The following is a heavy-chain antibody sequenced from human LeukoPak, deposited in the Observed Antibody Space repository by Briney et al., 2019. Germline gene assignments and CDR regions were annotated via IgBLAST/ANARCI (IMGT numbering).Heavy chain of an antibody. CDR3: ARDLGYYYMDV. J-gene: IGHJ6*03. CDR2: IYTSGST. CDR1: GGSISSYY. V-gene: IGHV4-4*07. Sequence: SETLSLTCTGSGGSISSYYWSWIRQPAGKGLEGIGRIYTSGSTNYNPSLQSRVTMSVDTSKNQFSLKLSSVAAADTAVYYCARDLGYYYMDVWRKGTTVTVSS.